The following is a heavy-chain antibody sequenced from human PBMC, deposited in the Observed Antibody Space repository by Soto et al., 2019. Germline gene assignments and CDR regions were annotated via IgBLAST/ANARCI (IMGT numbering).Heavy chain of an antibody. CDR3: ARAVGPFDF. V-gene: IGHV3-74*01. Sequence: GGSLTLSCAASEFTFSRCSMDWVRQAPGKGLVWLSHINGDGSTIVYADSVKGRFTISRDNAKNTLYLQMNTLRAEDTAVYYCARAVGPFDFWGQGTMVTVPS. CDR1: EFTFSRCS. CDR2: INGDGSTI. J-gene: IGHJ3*01.